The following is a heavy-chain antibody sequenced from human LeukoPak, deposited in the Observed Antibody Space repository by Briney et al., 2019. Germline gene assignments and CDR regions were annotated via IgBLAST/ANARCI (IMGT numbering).Heavy chain of an antibody. CDR1: GFTFSSYA. CDR3: AKGYTAAWYDFDY. V-gene: IGHV3-23*01. J-gene: IGHJ4*02. D-gene: IGHD5-12*01. CDR2: IHFSPGYT. Sequence: GGSLRLSCAASGFTFSSYAMSWVRQAPGKGLEWVSHIHFSPGYTYYADSVKGRFTISRDNSKNMLYLQMNSLRAEDTAVYYCAKGYTAAWYDFDYWGQGTLVNVSS.